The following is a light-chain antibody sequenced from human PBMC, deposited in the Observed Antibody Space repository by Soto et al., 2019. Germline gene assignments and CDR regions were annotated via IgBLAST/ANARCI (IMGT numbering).Light chain of an antibody. CDR1: QSVSSSY. CDR2: GTS. CDR3: QQYCSSPMFT. J-gene: IGKJ3*01. V-gene: IGKV3-20*01. Sequence: EIVLTQSPGTLSLSPGERATLSCRASQSVSSSYLAWYQQKPGQAPRLLIYGTSGRATGIPDRFSGSGSGTDFTLTSSRLEPEDFAVYYCQQYCSSPMFTFGPGTKVDIK.